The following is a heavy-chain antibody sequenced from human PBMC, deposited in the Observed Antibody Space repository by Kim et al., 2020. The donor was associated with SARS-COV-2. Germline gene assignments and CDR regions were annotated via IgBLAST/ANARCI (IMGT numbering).Heavy chain of an antibody. CDR3: ARQRFPPVQLGGWGWF. CDR2: VYFSGTT. Sequence: SETLSLTCTVSGGSISSKGYYWAWIRQPPGKGLECIGTVYFSGTTYYNPSLKSRVTISVDTSKNHFYLNLTSVTAADTAVYYCARQRFPPVQLGGWGWF. D-gene: IGHD1-1*01. V-gene: IGHV4-39*01. CDR1: GGSISSKGYY. J-gene: IGHJ5*01.